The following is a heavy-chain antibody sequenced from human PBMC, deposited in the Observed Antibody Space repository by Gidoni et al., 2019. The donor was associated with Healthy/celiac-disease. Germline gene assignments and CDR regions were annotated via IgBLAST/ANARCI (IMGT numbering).Heavy chain of an antibody. Sequence: EVQLVEAGGGLVQPGGSLRLSCAAYGFTFSSYEMNWVRQAPGKGLEWVSYISSSCSTIYYSDSVKGRFTISRDNANNSLYLQMNSLRAEDTAVYYCARGISYYDSSGYDYCGQGTLVTVSS. CDR2: ISSSCSTI. CDR1: GFTFSSYE. D-gene: IGHD3-22*01. CDR3: ARGISYYDSSGYDY. J-gene: IGHJ4*02. V-gene: IGHV3-48*03.